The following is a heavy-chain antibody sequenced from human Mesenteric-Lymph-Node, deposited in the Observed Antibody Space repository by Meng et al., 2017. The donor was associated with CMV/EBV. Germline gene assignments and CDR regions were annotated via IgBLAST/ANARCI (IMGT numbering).Heavy chain of an antibody. CDR3: ARGGQEYQMPHGGWFDP. J-gene: IGHJ5*02. V-gene: IGHV3-21*01. CDR2: ISSSSSYI. CDR1: GFTFSSYS. D-gene: IGHD6-6*01. Sequence: GESLKISCAASGFTFSSYSMNWVRQAPGKGLEWVSSISSSSSYIYYADSVKGRFTISRDNAKNSLYLQMNSLRAEDTAVYYCARGGQEYQMPHGGWFDPWGQGTLVTVSS.